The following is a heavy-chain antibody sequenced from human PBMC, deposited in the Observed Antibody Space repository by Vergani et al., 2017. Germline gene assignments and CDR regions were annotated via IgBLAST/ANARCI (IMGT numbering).Heavy chain of an antibody. Sequence: QVQLVQSGAEVKKPGASVKVSCKASGYTFTSYYMHWVRQAPGQGLEWMGIINPSGGSTSYAQKFQGRVTMTRDTSTSTVYMELSSLRSEDTAVYYCAIGYDYVWGSYPSGYYYYGMDVWAKGPRSPSP. CDR2: INPSGGST. CDR1: GYTFTSYY. V-gene: IGHV1-46*03. J-gene: IGHJ6*02. D-gene: IGHD3-16*01. CDR3: AIGYDYVWGSYPSGYYYYGMDV.